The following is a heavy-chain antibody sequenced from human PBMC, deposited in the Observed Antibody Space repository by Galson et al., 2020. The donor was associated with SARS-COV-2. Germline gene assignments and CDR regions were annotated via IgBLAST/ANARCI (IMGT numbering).Heavy chain of an antibody. CDR2: ISWNSGSI. CDR1: GFTFDDYA. CDR3: AKDIAYYYGMDV. J-gene: IGHJ6*02. Sequence: GGSLRLSCAASGFTFDDYAMHWVRQAPGKGLEWVSGISWNSGSIGYADSVKGRFTISRDNAKNSLYLQMNSLRAEDTALYYCAKDIAYYYGMDVWGQGTTVTVSS. V-gene: IGHV3-9*01.